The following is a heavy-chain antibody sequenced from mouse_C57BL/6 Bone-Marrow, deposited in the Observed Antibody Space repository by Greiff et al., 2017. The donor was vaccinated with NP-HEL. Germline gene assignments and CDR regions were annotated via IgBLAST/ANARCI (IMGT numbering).Heavy chain of an antibody. D-gene: IGHD3-3*01. Sequence: EVNLVESGGGLVKPGGSLKLSCAASGFTFSDYGMHWVRQAPEKGLEWVAYISSGSSTIYYADTVKGRFTISRDNAKNTLFLQMTSLRSEDTAMYYCARRRLGYAMDYWGQGTSVTVSS. CDR2: ISSGSSTI. V-gene: IGHV5-17*01. J-gene: IGHJ4*01. CDR3: ARRRLGYAMDY. CDR1: GFTFSDYG.